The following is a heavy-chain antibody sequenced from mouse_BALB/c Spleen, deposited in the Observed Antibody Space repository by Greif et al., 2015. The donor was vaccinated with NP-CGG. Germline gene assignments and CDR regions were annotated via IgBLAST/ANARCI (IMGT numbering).Heavy chain of an antibody. J-gene: IGHJ4*01. V-gene: IGHV1-77*01. CDR1: GYTFTDYV. D-gene: IGHD2-10*02. Sequence: VHLVESGPELVKPGASVKMSCKASGYTFTDYVISWVKQRTGQGLEWIGEIYPGSGSTYYNEKFKGKATLTADKSSNTAYMQLSSLTSEDSAVYFCARGYGRDAMDYWGQGTSVTVSS. CDR2: IYPGSGST. CDR3: ARGYGRDAMDY.